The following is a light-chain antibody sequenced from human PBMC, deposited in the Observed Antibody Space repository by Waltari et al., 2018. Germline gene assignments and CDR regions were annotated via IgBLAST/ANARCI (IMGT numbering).Light chain of an antibody. CDR2: SAS. Sequence: DIQMTQSPSTLSASVGDRVTITCRASQTIDYWLAWYQQKPGKAPNLLIYSASTLKSRVPSRFSGSGSGTEFTLTISSLQPDDIATYYCQQYNTYTYSFGQGTNLEIK. CDR1: QTIDYW. CDR3: QQYNTYTYS. J-gene: IGKJ2*03. V-gene: IGKV1-5*03.